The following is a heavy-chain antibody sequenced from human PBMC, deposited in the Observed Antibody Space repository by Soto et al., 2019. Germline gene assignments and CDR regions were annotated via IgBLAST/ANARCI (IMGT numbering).Heavy chain of an antibody. CDR1: GFIFDDFD. D-gene: IGHD3-16*01. Sequence: EVQLVESGGGLVQPGRSLRLSCVASGFIFDDFDMHWVRQVPGKGLEWVSHITWNSVTTGYADSVKGRFTISRDNAKKSLYLQMNSLRVEDTALYYCAKDLGGGGSMDVWGKGTTVIVSS. CDR3: AKDLGGGGSMDV. J-gene: IGHJ6*01. V-gene: IGHV3-9*01. CDR2: ITWNSVTT.